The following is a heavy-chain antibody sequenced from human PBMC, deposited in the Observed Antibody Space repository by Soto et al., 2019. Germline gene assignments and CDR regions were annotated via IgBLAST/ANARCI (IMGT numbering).Heavy chain of an antibody. J-gene: IGHJ3*02. V-gene: IGHV5-10-1*01. Sequence: PGESLKISCKTSGYNFTANWIAWVRQVPGKGLEYMGRIDPDDSYSNYSPSFEGHVTLSVDKSVNTAFLQWSSLKASDTAMYYCAREAGSSGYYPHDAFDIWGQGTMVTVSS. D-gene: IGHD3-22*01. CDR1: GYNFTANW. CDR3: AREAGSSGYYPHDAFDI. CDR2: IDPDDSYS.